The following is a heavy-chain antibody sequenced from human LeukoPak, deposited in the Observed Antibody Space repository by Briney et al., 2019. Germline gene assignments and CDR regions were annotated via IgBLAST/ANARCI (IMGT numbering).Heavy chain of an antibody. CDR2: IIGGGGIT. CDR3: AHGAMYQLDS. J-gene: IGHJ4*02. Sequence: QPGGTLRLSCAASGFPFSSHGMSWVRQAPGKGLEWVPGIIGGGGITYYANSVKGRFTISGDNSKNTLFLQMNSLRAEDTAVYYCAHGAMYQLDSWGQGTLVIVSS. V-gene: IGHV3-23*01. CDR1: GFPFSSHG. D-gene: IGHD2-2*01.